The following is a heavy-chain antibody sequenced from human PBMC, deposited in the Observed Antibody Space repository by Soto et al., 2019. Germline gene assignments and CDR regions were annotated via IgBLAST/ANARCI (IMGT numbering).Heavy chain of an antibody. J-gene: IGHJ4*02. V-gene: IGHV3-48*01. Sequence: EVQLVESGGGLVQPGGSLRLSCEASGFTLTSYSMNWVRQAPGKGLEWVSYITGSSSTIYYADSVKGRFIISRDNAKNSLYLQMNSLRAEDTAVYYCARTGSNGFLDYWGQGTRVTVSS. CDR3: ARTGSNGFLDY. CDR1: GFTLTSYS. CDR2: ITGSSSTI. D-gene: IGHD3-16*01.